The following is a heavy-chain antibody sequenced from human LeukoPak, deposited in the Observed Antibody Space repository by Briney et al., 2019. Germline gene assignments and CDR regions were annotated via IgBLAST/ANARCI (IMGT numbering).Heavy chain of an antibody. J-gene: IGHJ4*02. CDR3: AKDRVPAAGTSCDH. Sequence: PGGSLRLSCAASGFTFSSYAMTWVRQAPGKGLEWVSTIIGSSGSTYYADSVKGRFTISRDISKNTLYLQVNSLRAEDTAVYYCAKDRVPAAGTSCDHWGQGTLVTVSS. D-gene: IGHD6-13*01. CDR2: IIGSSGST. V-gene: IGHV3-23*01. CDR1: GFTFSSYA.